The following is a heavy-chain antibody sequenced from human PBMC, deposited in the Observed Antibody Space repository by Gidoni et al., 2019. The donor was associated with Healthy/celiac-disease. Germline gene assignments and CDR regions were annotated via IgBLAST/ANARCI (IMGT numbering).Heavy chain of an antibody. CDR1: GFTFSSYA. CDR2: ISYDGSNK. D-gene: IGHD5-12*01. J-gene: IGHJ5*02. Sequence: QVQLVESGGGVVQPGRSLRLSCAASGFTFSSYAMHWVRQAPGKGLEWVAVISYDGSNKYYADSVKGRFTISGDNSKNTLYLQMNSLRAEDTAVYYCARAQMDPHTVASGWFDPWGQGTLVTVSS. CDR3: ARAQMDPHTVASGWFDP. V-gene: IGHV3-30-3*01.